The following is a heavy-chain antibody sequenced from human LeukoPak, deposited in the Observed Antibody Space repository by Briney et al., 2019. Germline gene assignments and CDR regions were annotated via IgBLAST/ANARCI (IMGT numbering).Heavy chain of an antibody. CDR3: VRYMGYYDKV. D-gene: IGHD3-22*01. CDR2: INTDGNTR. V-gene: IGHV3-74*01. CDR1: GFTFSTSW. J-gene: IGHJ4*02. Sequence: PGGSLRLSCATSGFTFSTSWMHCVHQAPGRGLLWVSRINTDGNTRDYADSVKGRFTISRDNAKNPLYLQMNSLRAEDTAIYYCVRYMGYYDKVWRQGTLVTVSS.